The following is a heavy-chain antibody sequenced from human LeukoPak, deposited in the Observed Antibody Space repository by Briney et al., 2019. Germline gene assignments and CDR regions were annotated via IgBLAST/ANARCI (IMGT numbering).Heavy chain of an antibody. CDR3: ARGPQRELLS. CDR1: GFTVSGNY. Sequence: GGSLRLSCAASGFTVSGNYMNWVRQAPGKGLEWVSAISGSGGSTYYADSVKGRFTISRDNSKNTLYLQMNSLRAEDTAVYYCARGPQRELLSWGQGTLVTVSS. V-gene: IGHV3-53*01. CDR2: ISGSGGST. D-gene: IGHD1-26*01. J-gene: IGHJ4*02.